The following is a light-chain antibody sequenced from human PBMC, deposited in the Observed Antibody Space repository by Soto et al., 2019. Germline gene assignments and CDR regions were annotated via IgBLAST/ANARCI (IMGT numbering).Light chain of an antibody. J-gene: IGKJ3*01. CDR3: PQRSNWPLLT. V-gene: IGKV3-11*01. Sequence: EIVLTQSPATLSLSPGERATLSCRASQSVSSDLAWYQQKPGQAPRLLIYDASNRATGIPARFSGSGSGTDFTLTISSLEPEDFAVYYCPQRSNWPLLTFGPGTKVDIK. CDR1: QSVSSD. CDR2: DAS.